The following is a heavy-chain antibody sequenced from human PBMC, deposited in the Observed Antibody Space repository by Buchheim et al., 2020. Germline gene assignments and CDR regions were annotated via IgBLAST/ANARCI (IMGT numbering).Heavy chain of an antibody. D-gene: IGHD5-24*01. CDR3: AKDRLGWLQQKSYYYYYGMDV. Sequence: EVQLLESGGGLVQPGGSLRLSCAASGFTFSSYAMSWVRQAPGKGLEWVSAISGSGGSTYYADSVKGRFTISRDNSKNTLYLQMNSLRAEDTAVYYCAKDRLGWLQQKSYYYYYGMDVWGQGTT. J-gene: IGHJ6*02. V-gene: IGHV3-23*01. CDR2: ISGSGGST. CDR1: GFTFSSYA.